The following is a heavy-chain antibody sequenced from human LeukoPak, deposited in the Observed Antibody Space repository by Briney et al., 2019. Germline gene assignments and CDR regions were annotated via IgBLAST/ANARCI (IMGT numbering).Heavy chain of an antibody. CDR1: GFTFSSYA. D-gene: IGHD2-2*01. Sequence: GGSLRLSCAASGFTFSSYAMHWVRQAPGKGLEWEAVISYDGSNKYYADSVKGRFTISRDNSKNTLYLQMNSLRAEDTAVYYCARYCSSTSCPNYYYYGMDVWGQGTTVTVSS. CDR2: ISYDGSNK. CDR3: ARYCSSTSCPNYYYYGMDV. J-gene: IGHJ6*02. V-gene: IGHV3-30*04.